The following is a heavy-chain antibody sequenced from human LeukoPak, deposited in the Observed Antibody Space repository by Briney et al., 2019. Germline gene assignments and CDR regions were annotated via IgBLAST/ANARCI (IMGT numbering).Heavy chain of an antibody. CDR2: IYYSGST. D-gene: IGHD3-3*01. J-gene: IGHJ6*02. CDR1: GGSISSGGYY. V-gene: IGHV4-31*03. Sequence: SETLSLTCTVSGGSISSGGYYWSWIRQHPGKGLEWIGYIYYSGSTYYNPSLKSRVTISVDTSKNQFSLKLSSVTAADTAVYCCARDLGVEYYDFWSGYYTSYGMDVWGQGTTVTVSS. CDR3: ARDLGVEYYDFWSGYYTSYGMDV.